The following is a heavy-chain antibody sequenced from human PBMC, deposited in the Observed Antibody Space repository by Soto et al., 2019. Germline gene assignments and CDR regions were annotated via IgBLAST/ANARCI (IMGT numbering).Heavy chain of an antibody. CDR2: IKQDGSEK. CDR3: ASVAAAGSAGWFDP. CDR1: GFTFSSYW. Sequence: EVQLVESGGGLVQPGGSLRLSCAASGFTFSSYWMSWVRQAPGKGLEWVANIKQDGSEKYYVDSVKGRFTISRDNAKNSLYLQMNSLRAEYTAVYYCASVAAAGSAGWFDPWGQGTLVTVSS. V-gene: IGHV3-7*03. D-gene: IGHD6-13*01. J-gene: IGHJ5*02.